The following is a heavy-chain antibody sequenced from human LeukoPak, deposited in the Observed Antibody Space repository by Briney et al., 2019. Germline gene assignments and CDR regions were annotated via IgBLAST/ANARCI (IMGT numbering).Heavy chain of an antibody. CDR1: GGSISSGDHY. V-gene: IGHV4-30-4*01. CDR2: IYYSGST. CDR3: ARIYNYYYYSMDV. J-gene: IGHJ6*02. Sequence: MSSETLSLTCTVSGGSISSGDHYWSWIRQPPGKGLEWIGYIYYSGSTYYNPSLKSRFTISVDTSKNQCSLKLSSVTAADTAVYYCARIYNYYYYSMDVWGQGTTVTVSS.